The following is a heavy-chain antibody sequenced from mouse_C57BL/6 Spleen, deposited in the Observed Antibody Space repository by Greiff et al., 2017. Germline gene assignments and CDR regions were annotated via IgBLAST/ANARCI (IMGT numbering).Heavy chain of an antibody. D-gene: IGHD4-1*01. V-gene: IGHV1-80*01. CDR3: ARPLTGTTGFAY. Sequence: QVQLKESGAELVKPGASVKISCKASGYAFSSYWMNWVKQRPGKGLEWIGQIYPGDGDTNYNGKFKGKATLTADKSSSTAYMQLSSLTSEDSAVYFCARPLTGTTGFAYWGQGTLVTVSA. J-gene: IGHJ3*01. CDR1: GYAFSSYW. CDR2: IYPGDGDT.